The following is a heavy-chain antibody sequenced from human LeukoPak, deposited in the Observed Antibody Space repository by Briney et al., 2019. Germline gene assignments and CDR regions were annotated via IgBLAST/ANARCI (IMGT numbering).Heavy chain of an antibody. Sequence: SETLSLTCAVYGGSFSGYHWSWIRQPPGKGLEWIGEINHSGSTNYNPSLKSRVTISVDTSKNQFSLKLSSVTAADTAVYYCARGYCSGGSCYDDYWGQGTLVTVSS. CDR3: ARGYCSGGSCYDDY. V-gene: IGHV4-34*01. J-gene: IGHJ4*02. CDR2: INHSGST. D-gene: IGHD2-15*01. CDR1: GGSFSGYH.